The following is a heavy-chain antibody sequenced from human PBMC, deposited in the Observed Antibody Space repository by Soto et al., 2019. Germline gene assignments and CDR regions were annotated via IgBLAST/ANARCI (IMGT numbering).Heavy chain of an antibody. Sequence: QVQLVQSGAEVKKPGASVKVSCKAYGYTFSSYGLSWVRQAPGQGLEWMGWISAYSGNTVYTQRCKGRLTMATDTSTGTAYMELRSLRSDDTAVYYCARDFYQSSGYCDYWGKGTLVTVSS. V-gene: IGHV1-18*01. CDR1: GYTFSSYG. CDR3: ARDFYQSSGYCDY. CDR2: ISAYSGNT. J-gene: IGHJ4*02. D-gene: IGHD3-22*01.